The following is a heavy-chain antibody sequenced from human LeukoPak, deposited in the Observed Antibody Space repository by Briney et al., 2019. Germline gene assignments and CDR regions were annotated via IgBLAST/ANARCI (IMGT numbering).Heavy chain of an antibody. CDR3: ARTDCSGGSCYPYYFDY. D-gene: IGHD2-15*01. J-gene: IGHJ4*02. CDR2: ISGSGGTT. V-gene: IGHV3-23*01. Sequence: GGSLRLSCAASGFTLSKYGMSWVRQAPGKGLEWVSVISGSGGTTYYADSVKGRFSISRDNSNNTLYLQMGSLRAEDMAVYYCARTDCSGGSCYPYYFDYWGQGTLVTVSS. CDR1: GFTLSKYG.